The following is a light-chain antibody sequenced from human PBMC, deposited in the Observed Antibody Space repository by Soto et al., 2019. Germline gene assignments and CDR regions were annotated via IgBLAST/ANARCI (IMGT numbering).Light chain of an antibody. J-gene: IGKJ5*01. CDR3: QQSGSSPIT. V-gene: IGKV3-20*01. Sequence: PGESATLSCRATRSVSSYLAWYQQKPGQAPRLLIYDASSRPTDITARFSGSGSGTDFTLTISRLEPEDFAVYYCQQSGSSPITFGQGTRLE. CDR1: RSVSSY. CDR2: DAS.